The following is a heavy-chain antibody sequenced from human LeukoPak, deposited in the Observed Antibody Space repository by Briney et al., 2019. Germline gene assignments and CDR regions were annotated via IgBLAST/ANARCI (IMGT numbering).Heavy chain of an antibody. CDR1: GYSFTSYW. V-gene: IGHV5-51*01. Sequence: GESLKISCKGSGYSFTSYWIGWVRQMPGKGLEWMGIIYPGDSDTRYSPSFQGQVTISADKSISTAYLQWSSLKASDTAMYYCARGLVDTAMVPVNFDYWGQGTLVTVSS. D-gene: IGHD5-18*01. CDR3: ARGLVDTAMVPVNFDY. J-gene: IGHJ4*02. CDR2: IYPGDSDT.